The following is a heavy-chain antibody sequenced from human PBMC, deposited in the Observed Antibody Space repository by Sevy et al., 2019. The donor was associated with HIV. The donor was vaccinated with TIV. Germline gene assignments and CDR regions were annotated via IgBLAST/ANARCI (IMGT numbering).Heavy chain of an antibody. Sequence: GGSLRLSCAVSGFTLTNEFFSWVRQAPGKGLEWVAVVYSGGATYYADSVKGRFAISRDKSKSTLYLQMKSLRAEDTAVDYCAGVGYCRGGTCFSGFYYAMDVWGQGTTVTVSS. CDR2: VYSGGAT. CDR1: GFTLTNEF. CDR3: AGVGYCRGGTCFSGFYYAMDV. J-gene: IGHJ6*02. D-gene: IGHD2-15*01. V-gene: IGHV3-53*01.